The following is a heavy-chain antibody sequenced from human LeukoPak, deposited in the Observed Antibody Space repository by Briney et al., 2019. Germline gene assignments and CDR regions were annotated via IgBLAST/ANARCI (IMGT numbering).Heavy chain of an antibody. Sequence: IGQAPGKGLEWLSYINIGGTNTHYADSVKGRFTISRDNAKKSLHLEMNNLRAEDTAVYYCATDGAGFDTWGQGVLVTVSS. CDR3: ATDGAGFDT. V-gene: IGHV3-11*01. CDR2: INIGGTNT. J-gene: IGHJ5*02.